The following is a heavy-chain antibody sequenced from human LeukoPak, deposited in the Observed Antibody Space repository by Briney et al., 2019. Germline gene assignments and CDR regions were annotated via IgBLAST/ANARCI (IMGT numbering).Heavy chain of an antibody. CDR2: ISWNSGSI. J-gene: IGHJ4*02. CDR1: GFTFDDYA. Sequence: SGRSLRLSCAASGFTFDDYAMHWVRQAPGKGLEWVSGISWNSGSIGYADSVKGRFTISRDNAKNSLYLQMNSLRAEDMALYYCAKGYYDSSGLYYFDYWGQGTLVTVSS. CDR3: AKGYYDSSGLYYFDY. V-gene: IGHV3-9*03. D-gene: IGHD3-22*01.